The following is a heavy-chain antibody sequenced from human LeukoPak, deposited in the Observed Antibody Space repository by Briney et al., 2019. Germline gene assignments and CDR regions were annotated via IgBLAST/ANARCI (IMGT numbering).Heavy chain of an antibody. V-gene: IGHV4-59*01. Sequence: PSETLSLTCTVSGGSISSYYWSWIRQPPGKGLEWVGYIYYSGSTNYNPSLQSRVTISVDTSKNQFSLKLSSVTAADTAVYYCARGVTTVSYYYMDVWGKGTTVTVSS. J-gene: IGHJ6*03. D-gene: IGHD4-11*01. CDR1: GGSISSYY. CDR3: ARGVTTVSYYYMDV. CDR2: IYYSGST.